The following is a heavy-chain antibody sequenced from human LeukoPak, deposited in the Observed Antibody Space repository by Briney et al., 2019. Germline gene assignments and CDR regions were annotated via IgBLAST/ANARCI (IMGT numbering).Heavy chain of an antibody. V-gene: IGHV1-24*01. CDR3: ATDLRDYVWGSCRRFDY. CDR2: FDPEDGET. CDR1: GYTLTELS. Sequence: ASVKVSCKVSGYTLTELSMHWVRQAPGKGLEWMGGFDPEDGETIYAQKFQGRVTMTEDTSTDTAYMELSSLRSEDTAVYYCATDLRDYVWGSCRRFDYWGQGTLVTVSS. J-gene: IGHJ4*02. D-gene: IGHD3-16*02.